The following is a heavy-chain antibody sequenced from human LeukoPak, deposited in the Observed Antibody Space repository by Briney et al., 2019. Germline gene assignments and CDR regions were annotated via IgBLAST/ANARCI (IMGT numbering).Heavy chain of an antibody. CDR1: GFTFSSYW. CDR3: ARGGHRYDSSGYYLSHFDY. Sequence: GSLRLSCAASGFTFSSYWMHWVRHAPGKGLVWVSRINSDGSSTSYADSVKGRFTISRDNAKNTLYLQMNSLRAEDTAVYYCARGGHRYDSSGYYLSHFDYWGQGTLVTVSS. CDR2: INSDGSST. J-gene: IGHJ4*02. D-gene: IGHD3-22*01. V-gene: IGHV3-74*01.